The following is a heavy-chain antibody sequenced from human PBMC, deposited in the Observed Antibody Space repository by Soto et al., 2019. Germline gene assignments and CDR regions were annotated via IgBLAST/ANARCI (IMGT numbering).Heavy chain of an antibody. CDR2: IYYSGST. J-gene: IGHJ6*03. D-gene: IGHD3-3*01. CDR3: ATDTIFGVVITYYYYMDV. V-gene: IGHV4-39*01. CDR1: GGSISSSSYY. Sequence: SETLSLTCTVSGGSISSSSYYWGWIRQPPGKGLEWIGSIYYSGSTYYNPSLKSRVTISVDTSKNQFSLKLSSVTAADTAVYYCATDTIFGVVITYYYYMDVWGKGTTVTVSS.